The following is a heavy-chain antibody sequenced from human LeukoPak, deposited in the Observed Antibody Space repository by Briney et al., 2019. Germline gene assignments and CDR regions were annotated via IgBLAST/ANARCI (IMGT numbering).Heavy chain of an antibody. Sequence: SETLSLTCSMPGDPISSYYWTWIRQPPGKGLEWVGYIYYSGSTNYNPYLKRRVTISVDTSKNQFSLKLSSVTAADTAVYYCARVKGSGHLPQIYYFDYWGQGTLVTVSS. V-gene: IGHV4-59*01. D-gene: IGHD3-10*01. CDR1: GDPISSYY. CDR3: ARVKGSGHLPQIYYFDY. CDR2: IYYSGST. J-gene: IGHJ4*02.